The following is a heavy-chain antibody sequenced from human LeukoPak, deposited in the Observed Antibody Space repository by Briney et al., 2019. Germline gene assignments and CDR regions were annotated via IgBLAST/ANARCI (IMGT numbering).Heavy chain of an antibody. CDR2: IYNSENT. Sequence: SETLSLTCTVSGGSVSSYYWSWIRQPPGKGLEWIGYIYNSENTKYNSSLESRVTISVDTSKNQFFLRLSSVTAADTAVYYCARFHSGPSGWYVLWYFDLWSRGTLVTVSS. CDR1: GGSVSSYY. V-gene: IGHV4-4*09. J-gene: IGHJ2*01. D-gene: IGHD6-19*01. CDR3: ARFHSGPSGWYVLWYFDL.